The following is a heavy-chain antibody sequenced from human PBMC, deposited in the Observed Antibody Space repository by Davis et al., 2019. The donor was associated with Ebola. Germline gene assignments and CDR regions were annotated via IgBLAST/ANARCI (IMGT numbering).Heavy chain of an antibody. D-gene: IGHD3-22*01. Sequence: PGGSLRLSCAASGFTFSSYGMHWVRQAPGKGLEWVAVIWYDGSNKYYADSVKGRFTISRDNSKNTLYLQMNSLRAEDTAVYYCAKVYDSSGYGEEFDYWGQGTLVTVSS. CDR2: IWYDGSNK. J-gene: IGHJ4*02. V-gene: IGHV3-33*06. CDR1: GFTFSSYG. CDR3: AKVYDSSGYGEEFDY.